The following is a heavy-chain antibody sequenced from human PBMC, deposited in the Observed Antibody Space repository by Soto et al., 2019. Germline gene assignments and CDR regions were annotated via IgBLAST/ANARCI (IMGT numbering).Heavy chain of an antibody. CDR3: ACSYYYESSAYVDY. CDR2: IIPIFGTA. V-gene: IGHV1-69*12. Sequence: QVQLVQSGAEVKKPGSSVKVSCKASGGTFSSYAISWVRQAPGQGLEWMGGIIPIFGTANYAQKFQGRVTITADESTSTSYLERSSLSSEDTALYYSACSYYYESSAYVDYWGQGTPVTVSS. J-gene: IGHJ4*02. D-gene: IGHD3-22*01. CDR1: GGTFSSYA.